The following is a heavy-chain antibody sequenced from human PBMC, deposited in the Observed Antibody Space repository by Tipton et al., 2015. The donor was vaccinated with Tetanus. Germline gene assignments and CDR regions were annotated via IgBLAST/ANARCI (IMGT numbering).Heavy chain of an antibody. CDR2: IYYTGNT. CDR3: ARGGDTYFGSSCFYDW. D-gene: IGHD3-22*01. CDR1: GGSINSGGYY. Sequence: GLVKPSQTLSVTCTVSGGSINSGGYYWSWLRQHPGKGLEWIGYIYYTGNTYYNPSLKGRVTILVDTSNNQFTLRLISVTAADTAVYYCARGGDTYFGSSCFYDWWGQGTRVTVSS. V-gene: IGHV4-31*03. J-gene: IGHJ4*02.